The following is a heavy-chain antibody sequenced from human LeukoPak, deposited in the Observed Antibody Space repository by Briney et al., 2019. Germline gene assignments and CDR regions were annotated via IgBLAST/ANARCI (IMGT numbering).Heavy chain of an antibody. CDR3: ARAGDYYYMDV. D-gene: IGHD3-10*01. CDR1: GVSFSGYY. CDR2: INHSGST. V-gene: IGHV4-34*01. J-gene: IGHJ6*03. Sequence: PSETLSLTCAVYGVSFSGYYWSWLRQPPGKGLEGIGEINHSGSTNYNPSLKSRVTISVDTSKNQFSLKLSSVTAADTAVYYCARAGDYYYMDVWGKGTTVTVSS.